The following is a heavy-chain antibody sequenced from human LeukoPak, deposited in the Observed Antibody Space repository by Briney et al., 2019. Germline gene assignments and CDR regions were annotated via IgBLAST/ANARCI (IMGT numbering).Heavy chain of an antibody. Sequence: SETLSLTCAVYGGSFSGYYWSWIRQPPGKGLEWIGEINHSGSTNYNPSLKSRVTISVDTSKNQFSLKLSSVTAADTAVYYCARGTALDYWGQGTLVTVSS. CDR3: ARGTALDY. D-gene: IGHD5-18*01. CDR1: GGSFSGYY. V-gene: IGHV4-34*01. CDR2: INHSGST. J-gene: IGHJ4*02.